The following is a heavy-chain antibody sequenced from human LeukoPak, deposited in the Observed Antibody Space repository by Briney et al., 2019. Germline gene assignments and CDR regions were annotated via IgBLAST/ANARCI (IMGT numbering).Heavy chain of an antibody. CDR2: IKSDGSEK. D-gene: IGHD6-19*01. V-gene: IGHV3-7*03. J-gene: IGHJ4*02. CDR1: EFTFSNYW. Sequence: PGGSLRLSCAASEFTFSNYWMTWVRQAPGKGLEWVANIKSDGSEKFYVDSVKGRFIISRDNAKNSLYLQMNSLRAEDTAVYYCARGGVVAGRFEYWGQGILVTVSS. CDR3: ARGGVVAGRFEY.